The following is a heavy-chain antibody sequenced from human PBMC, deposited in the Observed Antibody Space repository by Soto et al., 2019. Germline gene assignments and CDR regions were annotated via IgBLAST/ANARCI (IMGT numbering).Heavy chain of an antibody. CDR2: IRNKASGGTT. CDR3: TRDRIDTDF. Sequence: VQLVESGGGLVQPGRSLRLSCTASGFSFGDYSMTWYRQSSGKGLEWVSFIRNKASGGTTEYAASVRGRFIVSRDDSKSIAYLQMNSLKSEDTAVSYCTRDRIDTDFWGQGTLVTVSS. D-gene: IGHD2-15*01. V-gene: IGHV3-49*03. CDR1: GFSFGDYS. J-gene: IGHJ4*02.